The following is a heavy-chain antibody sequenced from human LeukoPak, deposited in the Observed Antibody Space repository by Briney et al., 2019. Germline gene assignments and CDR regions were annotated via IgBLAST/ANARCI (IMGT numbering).Heavy chain of an antibody. V-gene: IGHV1-69*04. CDR2: IIPILGIA. CDR1: GGTFSSYA. D-gene: IGHD5-24*01. CDR3: ARELPDGYARHFDY. Sequence: GASVKVSCKASGGTFSSYAISWARQAPGQGLEWMGRIIPILGIANYAQKFQGRVTITADKSTSAAYMELSSLRSEDTAVYYCARELPDGYARHFDYWGQGTLVTVSS. J-gene: IGHJ4*02.